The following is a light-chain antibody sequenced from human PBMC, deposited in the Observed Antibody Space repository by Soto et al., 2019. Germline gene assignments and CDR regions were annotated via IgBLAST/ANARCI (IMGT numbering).Light chain of an antibody. J-gene: IGLJ1*01. V-gene: IGLV2-14*01. CDR3: TSYTSSSPLV. CDR2: EVV. Sequence: QSALTQPASVSGSPRQSITISCTGTSSDVGGYNYVSWYQHHPGKAPKLMIYEVVNRPSGVSNRFSGSKSGITASLTISGLQAEDEADYYCTSYTSSSPLVFGTGTKLTVL. CDR1: SSDVGGYNY.